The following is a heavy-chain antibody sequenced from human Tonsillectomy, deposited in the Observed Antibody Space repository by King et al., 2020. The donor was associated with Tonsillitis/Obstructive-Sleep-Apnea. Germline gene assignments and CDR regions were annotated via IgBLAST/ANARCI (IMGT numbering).Heavy chain of an antibody. J-gene: IGHJ4*02. CDR3: ARRGPVGAALNDY. V-gene: IGHV1-18*01. D-gene: IGHD2-15*01. CDR1: GYTFTNFG. CDR2: ITAYNGDA. Sequence: VQLVQSGAEVKKPGASVKVSCKASGYTFTNFGISWVRQAPGQGLEWMGRITAYNGDANCAQKLQGRLTMTTDTSPGTAYMELRSLTSDDTAGYYCARRGPVGAALNDYRGQGTLVTVS.